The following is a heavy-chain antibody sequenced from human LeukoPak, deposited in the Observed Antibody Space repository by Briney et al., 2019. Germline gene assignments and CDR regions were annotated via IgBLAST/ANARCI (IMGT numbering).Heavy chain of an antibody. J-gene: IGHJ4*02. CDR1: GYSFTDYW. D-gene: IGHD4/OR15-4a*01. CDR2: IWPGDSDT. CDR3: ARDPARCGHFDY. Sequence: GESLKISCTASGYSFTDYWIGWVRQMPGKGLGWVGVIWPGDSDTKYSPSFQGQVTISADKSINTASLQWNSLKASDTATYYCARDPARCGHFDYWGQGTLVTVSS. V-gene: IGHV5-51*01.